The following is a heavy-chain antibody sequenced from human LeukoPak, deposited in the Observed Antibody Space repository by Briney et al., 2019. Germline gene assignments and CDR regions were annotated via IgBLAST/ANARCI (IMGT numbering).Heavy chain of an antibody. Sequence: PGGSLRLSCAASGFTFSSYSMHWVRQAPGKGLEWVAFIRYDGSNKYYADSVKGRFTISRDNSKNTLYLQMNSLRAEDTAVYYCAKDLRGYCSSTSCSAFDYWGQGTLVTVSS. CDR3: AKDLRGYCSSTSCSAFDY. J-gene: IGHJ4*02. V-gene: IGHV3-30*02. D-gene: IGHD2-2*01. CDR1: GFTFSSYS. CDR2: IRYDGSNK.